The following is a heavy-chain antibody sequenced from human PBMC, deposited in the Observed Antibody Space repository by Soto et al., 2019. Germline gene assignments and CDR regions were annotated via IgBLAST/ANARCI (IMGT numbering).Heavy chain of an antibody. CDR2: ISAYNGNT. D-gene: IGHD1-26*01. J-gene: IGHJ6*02. CDR1: GYAFTSYG. V-gene: IGHV1-18*01. Sequence: ASVKVSCKASGYAFTSYGISWVRQAPGQGLEWMGWISAYNGNTNYAQKLQGRVTMTTDTSTSTAYMELRSLRSDDTAVYYCARFYSGSYLYSYYGMDVWGQGTTVTVSS. CDR3: ARFYSGSYLYSYYGMDV.